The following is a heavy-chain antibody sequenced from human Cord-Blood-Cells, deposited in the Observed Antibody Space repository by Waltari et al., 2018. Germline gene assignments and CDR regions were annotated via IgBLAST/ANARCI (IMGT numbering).Heavy chain of an antibody. CDR2: MNPTSGNT. J-gene: IGHJ4*02. Sequence: QVQLVQSGAEVKKPGASVKVSCKASGYTFTSYDINWVRQATGQGLEWMGWMNPTSGNTGYAQKSQGRVTMTRNTSISTAYMELSSLRSEDTAVYYGARTVVTSDMYYFDYWGQGTLVTVSS. CDR3: ARTVVTSDMYYFDY. D-gene: IGHD2-2*01. CDR1: GYTFTSYD. V-gene: IGHV1-8*01.